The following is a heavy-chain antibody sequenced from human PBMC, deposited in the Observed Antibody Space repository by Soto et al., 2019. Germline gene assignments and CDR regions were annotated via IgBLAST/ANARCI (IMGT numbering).Heavy chain of an antibody. CDR3: ARGQGVYDFWCGYSPRHWYFDL. J-gene: IGHJ2*01. D-gene: IGHD3-3*01. CDR2: INHSEST. V-gene: IGHV4-34*01. Sequence: QVLLQQWGAGLLKPSETLSLTCAVYGGSLSGYYWSWIRQPPGKGLEWIGDINHSESTNYNPSLKSRFTISVDTSKNQFSLRLRFVTGADTAVYYCARGQGVYDFWCGYSPRHWYFDLWGRGTLVTVSS. CDR1: GGSLSGYY.